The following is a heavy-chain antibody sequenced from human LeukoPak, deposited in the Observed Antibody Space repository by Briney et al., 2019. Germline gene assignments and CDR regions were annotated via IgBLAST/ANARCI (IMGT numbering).Heavy chain of an antibody. CDR1: GGSFSGYY. D-gene: IGHD2-15*01. J-gene: IGHJ4*02. CDR2: INHSGST. Sequence: SETLSLTCAVYGGSFSGYYWSWIRQPPGKGLEWIGEINHSGSTNYNPSLKSRVTISVDTSKNQFSLKLSSVTAADTAVYFCARGGPDIVVVVAGTPATNFDYWGQGTLVTGSS. CDR3: ARGGPDIVVVVAGTPATNFDY. V-gene: IGHV4-34*01.